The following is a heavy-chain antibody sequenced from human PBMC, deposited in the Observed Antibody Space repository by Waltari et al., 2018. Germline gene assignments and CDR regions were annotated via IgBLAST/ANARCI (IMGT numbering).Heavy chain of an antibody. CDR3: ARSPPAAAPIWGYDF. V-gene: IGHV4-34*01. Sequence: QVQLHQWGAGLLKPSETLSLTCAVSGGSFSGSYWRWIRQPPGKGLEGIGEVDYSTSTNYNPSLASRVTVSIDTSKKRFSLKLTSVTAADTAVYYCARSPPAAAPIWGYDFWSQGSLVTVSS. CDR2: VDYSTST. CDR1: GGSFSGSY. J-gene: IGHJ4*02. D-gene: IGHD2-2*01.